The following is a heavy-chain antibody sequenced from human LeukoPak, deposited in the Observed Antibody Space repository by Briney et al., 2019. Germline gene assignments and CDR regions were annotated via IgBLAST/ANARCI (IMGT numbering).Heavy chain of an antibody. D-gene: IGHD6-19*01. Sequence: GGSLRLSCAASGFTFSSYAMSWVRQAPGKGLEWVSAISGSGGSTYYADSVKGRFTISRDNSKNTLYLQMNSLRAEDTAVYYCARDSRSGWYWDYWGQGTLVTVSS. CDR3: ARDSRSGWYWDY. J-gene: IGHJ4*02. V-gene: IGHV3-23*01. CDR1: GFTFSSYA. CDR2: ISGSGGST.